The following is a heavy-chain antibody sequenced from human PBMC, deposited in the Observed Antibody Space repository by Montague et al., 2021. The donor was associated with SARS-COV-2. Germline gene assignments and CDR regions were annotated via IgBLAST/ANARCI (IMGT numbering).Heavy chain of an antibody. CDR1: GASFSSGDYY. D-gene: IGHD1-1*01. Sequence: TLSLTCTVYGASFSSGDYYWSWIRQPAGKGLEWIRRIYTSGGTKHNPSLNSRVTILVDTSKNQFSLNLRSVTAADTAVYYCARVEGGTTQYFDNWGQGTLVTVSS. J-gene: IGHJ4*02. V-gene: IGHV4-61*02. CDR3: ARVEGGTTQYFDN. CDR2: IYTSGGT.